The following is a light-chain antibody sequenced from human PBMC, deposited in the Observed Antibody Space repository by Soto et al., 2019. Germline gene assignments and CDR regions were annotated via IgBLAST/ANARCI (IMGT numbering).Light chain of an antibody. CDR3: QQYNSYWWT. V-gene: IGKV1-5*03. CDR1: QSISTW. CDR2: KAS. J-gene: IGKJ1*01. Sequence: DIQMTQSPSTLSASVGDRVTITCRASQSISTWLAWYQQKPGKAPKVLIYKASSLQSGVPLRFSGRGSGTEFTLSISSLQPDDFATYYCQQYNSYWWTFGQGTKVEIK.